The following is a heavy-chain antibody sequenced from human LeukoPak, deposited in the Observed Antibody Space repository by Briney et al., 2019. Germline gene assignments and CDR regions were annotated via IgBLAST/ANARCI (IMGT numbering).Heavy chain of an antibody. V-gene: IGHV4-59*01. J-gene: IGHJ4*02. CDR3: ARGALLWFGAKMEYYFDY. Sequence: SSETLSLTCTVSGGSISPYSWSWIRQPPGKGLEWIGYIFYNGNTNFNPSLKSRVTISVDTSKNQFSLKLTSMTAADTAVYYCARGALLWFGAKMEYYFDYWGQGTLLSVSS. D-gene: IGHD3-10*01. CDR1: GGSISPYS. CDR2: IFYNGNT.